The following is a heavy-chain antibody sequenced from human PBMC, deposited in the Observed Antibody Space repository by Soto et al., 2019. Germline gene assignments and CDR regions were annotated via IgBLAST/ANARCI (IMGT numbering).Heavy chain of an antibody. Sequence: EVQLVESGGGLVQPGGSLRLSCAASGFTFSSYWMSWVRQAPGKGLEWVANIKQDGSEKYYVDSVKGRFTISRDNAKNSLYLEKNGVRAEDTAVYYCARAISGDYYGSDYWGQGTLVTVSS. D-gene: IGHD1-26*01. CDR1: GFTFSSYW. CDR3: ARAISGDYYGSDY. J-gene: IGHJ4*02. CDR2: IKQDGSEK. V-gene: IGHV3-7*03.